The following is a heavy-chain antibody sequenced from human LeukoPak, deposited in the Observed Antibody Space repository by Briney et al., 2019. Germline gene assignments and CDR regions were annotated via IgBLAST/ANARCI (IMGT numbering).Heavy chain of an antibody. Sequence: PGGSLRLSCAASGFTFSSYAMSWVRQAPGKGLEGVSAISGSGGSTYYADSVKGRFTISRDNSKNTLYLQMNSLRAEDTAVYYCAKGGKYSGSYWIDYWGQGTLVTVSS. D-gene: IGHD1-26*01. CDR3: AKGGKYSGSYWIDY. V-gene: IGHV3-23*01. CDR2: ISGSGGST. CDR1: GFTFSSYA. J-gene: IGHJ4*02.